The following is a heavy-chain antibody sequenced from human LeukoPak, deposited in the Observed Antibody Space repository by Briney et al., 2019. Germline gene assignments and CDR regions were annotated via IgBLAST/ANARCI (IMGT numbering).Heavy chain of an antibody. D-gene: IGHD6-13*01. CDR3: ARDPGSIAAAGTGDY. J-gene: IGHJ4*02. V-gene: IGHV3-33*01. CDR1: GFTFSGYG. Sequence: GGSLRLSCAASGFTFSGYGMHWVRQAPGKGLEWVAVIWYDGSNKYYADSVKGRFTISRDNSKNTLYLQMNSLRAEDTAVYYCARDPGSIAAAGTGDYWGQGTLVTVSS. CDR2: IWYDGSNK.